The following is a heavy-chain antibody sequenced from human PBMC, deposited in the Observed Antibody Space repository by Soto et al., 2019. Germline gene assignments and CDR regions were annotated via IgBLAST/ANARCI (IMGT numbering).Heavy chain of an antibody. Sequence: EVQLLESGGGLVQPGGSLRLSCAASGFTFSSYAMSWVRQAPGKGLEWVSIISGSGDNTYYADSVKGRFTISRDNSKSTLYLQMNSLRAEDTAVYYCAKNRLQSSYYSRDMDVWGQGTTVTVSS. CDR2: ISGSGDNT. D-gene: IGHD3-22*01. V-gene: IGHV3-23*01. J-gene: IGHJ6*02. CDR3: AKNRLQSSYYSRDMDV. CDR1: GFTFSSYA.